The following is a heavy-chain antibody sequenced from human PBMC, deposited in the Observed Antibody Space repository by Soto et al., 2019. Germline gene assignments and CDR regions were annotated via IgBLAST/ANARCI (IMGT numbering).Heavy chain of an antibody. CDR1: GGSISNGGYY. J-gene: IGHJ3*02. V-gene: IGHV4-31*03. CDR3: ARVAYYYDSSGSSNAFDI. Sequence: SETLSLTCTVSGGSISNGGYYWSWIRQHPGKGLEWIGYIYYSGSTYYNPSLKSRVTISVDTSKNQFSLKLSSVTAADTAVYYCARVAYYYDSSGSSNAFDIWGQGTMVTVSS. CDR2: IYYSGST. D-gene: IGHD3-22*01.